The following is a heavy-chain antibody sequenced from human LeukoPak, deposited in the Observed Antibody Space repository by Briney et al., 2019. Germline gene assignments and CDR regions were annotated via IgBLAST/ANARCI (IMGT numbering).Heavy chain of an antibody. CDR2: IYPGDSDT. CDR3: ARHKSEDIVVVPAAPRGAFDI. CDR1: GYSFTSYW. Sequence: GESLKISCKGSGYSFTSYWIGWVRQMPGKGLEWMGIIYPGDSDTRYSPSLQGQVTISADKSISTAYLQWSSLKASDTAMYYCARHKSEDIVVVPAAPRGAFDIWGQGTMVTVSS. V-gene: IGHV5-51*01. J-gene: IGHJ3*02. D-gene: IGHD2-2*01.